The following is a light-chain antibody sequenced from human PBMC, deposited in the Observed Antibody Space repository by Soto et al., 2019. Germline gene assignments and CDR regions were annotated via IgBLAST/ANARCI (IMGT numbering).Light chain of an antibody. J-gene: IGKJ5*01. Sequence: EIVLTQSPATLSLSPGERATLSCRASQSVTNNYLAWYQQKPGQAPRLLIYGISSRAAGIPDRFSGSGSGTDFTLTISRLEPEDFAVYYYQQYGSFITFGQGTRLEIK. CDR3: QQYGSFIT. CDR2: GIS. CDR1: QSVTNNY. V-gene: IGKV3-20*01.